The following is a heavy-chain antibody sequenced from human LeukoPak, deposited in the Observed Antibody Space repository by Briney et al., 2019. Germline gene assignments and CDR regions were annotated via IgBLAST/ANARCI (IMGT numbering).Heavy chain of an antibody. J-gene: IGHJ4*02. D-gene: IGHD3-22*01. CDR1: GFTFSSYS. CDR3: ARAGEYYYDSSGYPLDY. V-gene: IGHV3-21*01. CDR2: ISSSSSYI. Sequence: GGSLRLSCAVSGFTFSSYSMNWVRQAPGKGLEWVSSISSSSSYIYYADSVKGRFTISRDNAKNSLYLQMNSLRAEDTAVYYCARAGEYYYDSSGYPLDYWGQGTLVTVSS.